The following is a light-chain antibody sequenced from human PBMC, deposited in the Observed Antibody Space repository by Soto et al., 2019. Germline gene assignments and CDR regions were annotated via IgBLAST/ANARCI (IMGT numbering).Light chain of an antibody. Sequence: VLTQSPGTLYMHPGERTTLSCRASQTVRNNYLAWYQQKPGQAPTLLIYDASNRATGIPDRFSGGGSGTDFTLTISRLEPEDFAVYYCQQFGSSPSITFGQGTRLEIK. CDR1: QTVRNNY. V-gene: IGKV3-20*01. J-gene: IGKJ5*01. CDR3: QQFGSSPSIT. CDR2: DAS.